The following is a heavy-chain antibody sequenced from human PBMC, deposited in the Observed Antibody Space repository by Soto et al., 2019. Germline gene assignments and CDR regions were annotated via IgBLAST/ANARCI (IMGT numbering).Heavy chain of an antibody. D-gene: IGHD6-13*01. J-gene: IGHJ6*02. CDR2: ISSGGST. Sequence: GGSLRLSCAASGFTFSSHVMTWVRQGTGKGLEWVSTISSGGSTYYADSVKGRFTISRDNSRNTLYLQMNSLRAEDTAVYYCARFLVEIAAAGWGRPMDVWSQGTTVTVSS. CDR3: ARFLVEIAAAGWGRPMDV. V-gene: IGHV3-23*01. CDR1: GFTFSSHV.